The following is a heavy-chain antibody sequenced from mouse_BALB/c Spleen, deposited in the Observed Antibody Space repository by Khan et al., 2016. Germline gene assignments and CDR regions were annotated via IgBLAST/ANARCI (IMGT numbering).Heavy chain of an antibody. Sequence: EVELVESGGGLVQPGGSLRLSCATSGFTFTDYYMSWVRQPPGKALEWLGFIRTKANGYTTENSASVKGRFTISRDNSQSILYLQMNTLRAEDSATYYCARDMEGYDDAMDYGGQGTSVTVSA. CDR1: GFTFTDYY. J-gene: IGHJ4*01. D-gene: IGHD2-2*01. CDR3: ARDMEGYDDAMDY. V-gene: IGHV7-3*02. CDR2: IRTKANGYTT.